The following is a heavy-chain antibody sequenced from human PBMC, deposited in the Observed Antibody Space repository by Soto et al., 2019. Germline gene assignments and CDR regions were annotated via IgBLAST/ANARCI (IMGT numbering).Heavy chain of an antibody. CDR2: INPSGGST. CDR1: GYTFTSYY. Sequence: ASVKVSFKASGYTFTSYYMHWVRQAPGQGLEWMGIINPSGGSTSYAQKFQGGVTMTRDTSTSTVYMELSSLRSEDMAVYYCARDWGSGGSCYFDYWGQGTLVTAPQ. J-gene: IGHJ4*02. V-gene: IGHV1-46*03. D-gene: IGHD2-15*01. CDR3: ARDWGSGGSCYFDY.